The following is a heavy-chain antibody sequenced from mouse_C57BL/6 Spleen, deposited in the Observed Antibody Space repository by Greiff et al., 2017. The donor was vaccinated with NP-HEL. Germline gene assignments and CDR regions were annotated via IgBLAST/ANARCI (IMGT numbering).Heavy chain of an antibody. V-gene: IGHV5-15*01. CDR3: ARHNYYGSSYLYFDV. D-gene: IGHD1-1*01. CDR2: ISNLAYSI. Sequence: EVHLVESGGGLVQPGGSLKLSCAASGFTFSDYGMAWVRQAPRKGPEWVAFISNLAYSIYYADTVTGRFTISRENAKNTLYLEMSSLRSEDTAMYYCARHNYYGSSYLYFDVWGTGTTVTVSS. J-gene: IGHJ1*03. CDR1: GFTFSDYG.